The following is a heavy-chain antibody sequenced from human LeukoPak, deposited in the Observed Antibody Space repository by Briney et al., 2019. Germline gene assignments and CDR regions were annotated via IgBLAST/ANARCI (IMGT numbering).Heavy chain of an antibody. CDR1: GFTFSDYD. V-gene: IGHV3-23*01. Sequence: GGSLRLSCAASGFTFSDYDMSWIRLAPGKGLEWVSAFNISGTNTSYADSVMGRFTISRDNSKNTLYLQMNNLRAADTAVYYCANDFRPSGEYRSFDVWGQGTTVTVSS. J-gene: IGHJ6*02. D-gene: IGHD3-16*02. CDR2: FNISGTNT. CDR3: ANDFRPSGEYRSFDV.